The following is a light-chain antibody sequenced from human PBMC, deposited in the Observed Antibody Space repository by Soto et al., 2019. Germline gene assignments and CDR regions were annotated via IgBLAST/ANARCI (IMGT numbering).Light chain of an antibody. Sequence: QSVLTQPASVSGSPGQSITISCTGTSSDGGYYNYVSWYQQHPGKAPKLMIYDVRNRPSGVSNRFSGSKSGNTASLTISGLQAEDEADYYCSSYTSSSTYGFGTGTKVTVL. CDR3: SSYTSSSTYG. CDR2: DVR. V-gene: IGLV2-14*03. J-gene: IGLJ1*01. CDR1: SSDGGYYNY.